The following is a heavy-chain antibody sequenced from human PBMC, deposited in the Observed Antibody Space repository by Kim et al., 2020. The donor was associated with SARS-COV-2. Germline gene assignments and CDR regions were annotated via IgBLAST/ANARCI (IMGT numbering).Heavy chain of an antibody. D-gene: IGHD3-9*01. Sequence: GGSLRLSCAASGFTFSSYAMSWVRQAPGKGLEWVSAISGSGGSTYYADSVKGRFTISRDNSKNTLYLQMNSLRAEDTAVYYCAYSCYCDILIGLNFDYWGQGTLVPVSA. CDR2: ISGSGGST. CDR3: AYSCYCDILIGLNFDY. V-gene: IGHV3-23*01. J-gene: IGHJ4*02. CDR1: GFTFSSYA.